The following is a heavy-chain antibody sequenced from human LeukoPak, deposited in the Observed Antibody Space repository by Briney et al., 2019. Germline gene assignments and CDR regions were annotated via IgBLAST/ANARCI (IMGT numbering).Heavy chain of an antibody. CDR2: ISPYNGNR. J-gene: IGHJ4*02. D-gene: IGHD6-6*01. CDR1: GYTFTKYG. CDR3: ARGRGVYASSSTPFDY. Sequence: ASVKVSCKASGYTFTKYGITWVRQAPGQGLEWMGWISPYNGNRNYAQKLQDRVTMTTDTSTSTAYMELRSLRSDDTAVYYCARGRGVYASSSTPFDYWGQGTLVTVST. V-gene: IGHV1-18*01.